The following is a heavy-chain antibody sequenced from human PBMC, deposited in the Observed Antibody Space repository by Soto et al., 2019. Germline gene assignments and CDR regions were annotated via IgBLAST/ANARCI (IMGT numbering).Heavy chain of an antibody. D-gene: IGHD1-26*01. Sequence: SETLSLTCTVSDGSMSSYYWSWIRQPAGKGLEWIGRIYTSGSTNYNPSLKSRVTMSVDTSKKQFSLKLTSVTAADTAVYYCARGSGTYGFDIWGQGTMVTVSS. J-gene: IGHJ3*02. CDR2: IYTSGST. CDR3: ARGSGTYGFDI. CDR1: DGSMSSYY. V-gene: IGHV4-4*07.